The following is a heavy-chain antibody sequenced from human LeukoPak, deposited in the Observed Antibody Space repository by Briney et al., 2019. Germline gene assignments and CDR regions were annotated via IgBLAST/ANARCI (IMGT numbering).Heavy chain of an antibody. J-gene: IGHJ5*02. CDR1: GGSVSSYY. Sequence: SETLSLTCTVSGGSVSSYYWSWIRQPPGKGLEWIGYIYYSGSTKYNPSLNSRVTISVDTSKNQFSLKLSSMTAADTAVYYCARGGSHCSGGSCYSLDWFDPWGQGTLVTVSS. CDR2: IYYSGST. D-gene: IGHD2-15*01. CDR3: ARGGSHCSGGSCYSLDWFDP. V-gene: IGHV4-59*02.